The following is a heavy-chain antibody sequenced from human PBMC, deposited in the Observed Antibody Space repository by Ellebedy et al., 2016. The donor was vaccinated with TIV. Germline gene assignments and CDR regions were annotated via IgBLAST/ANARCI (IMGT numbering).Heavy chain of an antibody. CDR2: IYHSGST. CDR3: ATSPGYSSGWYDY. J-gene: IGHJ4*02. D-gene: IGHD6-19*01. V-gene: IGHV4-38-2*02. CDR1: GYSISSGYY. Sequence: SETLSLXXTVSGYSISSGYYWGWIRQPPGKGLEWIGSIYHSGSTYYNSSLKSRVTISIDTSRNQFSLKVRSVTAADTALYYCATSPGYSSGWYDYWGQGTLVTVSS.